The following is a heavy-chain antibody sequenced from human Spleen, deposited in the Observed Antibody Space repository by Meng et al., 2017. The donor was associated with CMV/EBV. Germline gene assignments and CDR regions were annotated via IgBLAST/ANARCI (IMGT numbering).Heavy chain of an antibody. CDR1: GFTFSSYG. D-gene: IGHD3-3*01. J-gene: IGHJ4*02. Sequence: GESLKISCAASGFTFSSYGMHWVRQAPGKGLEWVAFIRYDGSNKYYADSVKGRFTISRDNSKNTLYLQMNSLRAEDTAVYYCAKDSVGDFWSGYSTYLDYWGQGTLVTVSS. V-gene: IGHV3-30*02. CDR3: AKDSVGDFWSGYSTYLDY. CDR2: IRYDGSNK.